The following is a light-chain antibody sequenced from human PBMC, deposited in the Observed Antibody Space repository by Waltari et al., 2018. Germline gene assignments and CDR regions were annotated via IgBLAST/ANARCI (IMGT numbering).Light chain of an antibody. CDR2: EVS. CDR1: DSDVGAYDF. CDR3: SSYTTSSAPGV. V-gene: IGLV2-14*01. J-gene: IGLJ1*01. Sequence: QSALTQPASVSGSPGQSITISWPGTDSDVGAYDFVSWYQQHPGKAPHLRIYEVSNRLAGISIRFSASKSGNTASLTISGLQAEDEADYYCSSYTTSSAPGVFGTGTRVTVL.